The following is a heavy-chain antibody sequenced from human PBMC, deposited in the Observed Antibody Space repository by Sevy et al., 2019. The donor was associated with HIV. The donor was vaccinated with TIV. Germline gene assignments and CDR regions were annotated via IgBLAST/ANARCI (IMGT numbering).Heavy chain of an antibody. D-gene: IGHD5-12*01. CDR1: GFTFINHA. V-gene: IGHV3-30*04. J-gene: IGHJ6*02. CDR2: ISYDGSNK. CDR3: ARDLNSGYANYYYYGMDV. Sequence: GGSLRLSCAASGFTFINHAMHWVRQAPGKGLEWVTVISYDGSNKYYADSVKGRFTISRDTSKSTVYLQMDSLRAEDTAVYYCARDLNSGYANYYYYGMDVSGQRTAVTVSS.